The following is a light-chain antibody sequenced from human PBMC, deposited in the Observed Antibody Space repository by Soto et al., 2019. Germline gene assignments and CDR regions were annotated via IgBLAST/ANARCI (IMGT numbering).Light chain of an antibody. J-gene: IGLJ7*01. V-gene: IGLV1-47*01. CDR3: ATCNDSLSGVV. CDR2: RNS. CDR1: SSNIGSNF. Sequence: QSVLTQPPSASGTPGQRVTISCSGSSSNIGSNFVYWYQQLPGTAPKLLIYRNSQRPSGVPDRFSGSKSGTSASLAISGLRSEDEADYYCATCNDSLSGVVFGGGTQLTVL.